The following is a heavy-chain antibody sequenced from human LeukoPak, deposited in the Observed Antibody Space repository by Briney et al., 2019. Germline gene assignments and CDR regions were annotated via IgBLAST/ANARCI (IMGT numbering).Heavy chain of an antibody. J-gene: IGHJ4*02. CDR1: GYTFTSYY. Sequence: ASVKVSCKASGYTFTSYYMHWVRQAPGQGLEWMGIINPSGGSTSYAQKFQGRVTMTRDTSTSTVYMELSSLRSEDTAVYYCARDRDVIVPAAMFFDYWGQGTLVTVSS. CDR3: ARDRDVIVPAAMFFDY. CDR2: INPSGGST. D-gene: IGHD2-2*01. V-gene: IGHV1-46*01.